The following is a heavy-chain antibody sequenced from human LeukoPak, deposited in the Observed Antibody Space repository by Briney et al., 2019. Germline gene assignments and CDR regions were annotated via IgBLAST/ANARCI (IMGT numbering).Heavy chain of an antibody. CDR1: GDSTSDFY. D-gene: IGHD2-8*01. V-gene: IGHV4-59*03. Sequence: SETLSLTCTVSGDSTSDFYWNWIRQSPGKGLEWIGNIHYSGSSVYNPSLKSRGTISIDTSRRQFFLKLNSVTAADTAVYFCALAPNSNWFDFWGPGTLVTVSS. CDR2: IHYSGSS. CDR3: ALAPNSNWFDF. J-gene: IGHJ5*01.